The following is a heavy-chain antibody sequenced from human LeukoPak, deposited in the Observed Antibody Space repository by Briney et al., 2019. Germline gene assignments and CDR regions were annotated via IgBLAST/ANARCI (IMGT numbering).Heavy chain of an antibody. Sequence: PGGSLRLSCAASGFTFSSYAMSWVRQAPGKGLEWVSTISGSGGSTYYADSVKGRFTISRGNSKNTLYLQMNSLRAEDTAVYYCATVVATPFDYWGQGTLVTVSS. J-gene: IGHJ4*02. V-gene: IGHV3-23*01. CDR1: GFTFSSYA. CDR3: ATVVATPFDY. D-gene: IGHD5-12*01. CDR2: ISGSGGST.